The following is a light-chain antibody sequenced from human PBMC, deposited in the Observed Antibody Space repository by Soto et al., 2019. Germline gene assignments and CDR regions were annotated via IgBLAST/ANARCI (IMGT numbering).Light chain of an antibody. CDR1: QGIRND. CDR3: QQSYRTPRT. J-gene: IGKJ1*01. V-gene: IGKV1-6*01. Sequence: AIQMTQSPSSLSASVGDRVTITCRASQGIRNDLGWYQQKPGKAPKLLIYAASSLHSGVPSRFSGSGSGTDFTLTISSLQPEDFATYYCQQSYRTPRTFGQGTKVDI. CDR2: AAS.